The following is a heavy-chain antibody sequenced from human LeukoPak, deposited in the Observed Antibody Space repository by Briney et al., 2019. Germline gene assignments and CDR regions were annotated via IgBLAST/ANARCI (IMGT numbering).Heavy chain of an antibody. J-gene: IGHJ4*02. Sequence: GGSLRLSCAASGFSFSTYAMSWVRQAPGKGLEWVSAISATGGSTYYADSVEGRFTISRDNSKNTLYLLINILRAEDTAVYYCANRPLDYWGQGTLVTVSS. V-gene: IGHV3-23*01. CDR1: GFSFSTYA. CDR2: ISATGGST. CDR3: ANRPLDY.